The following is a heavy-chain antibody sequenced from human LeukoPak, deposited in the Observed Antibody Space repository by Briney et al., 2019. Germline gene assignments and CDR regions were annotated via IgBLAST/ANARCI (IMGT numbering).Heavy chain of an antibody. V-gene: IGHV4-39*07. Sequence: SETLSLTCIVSGGSISSSSYFWGWIRQPPGMGLEWIGSIYYSGSTYYNPNPSLKSRVTISVDMSKNQFSLKLSSVTAADTAVYYCARVGRDDYGDYLFDYWGQGTLVTVSS. CDR2: IYYSGST. D-gene: IGHD4-17*01. CDR3: ARVGRDDYGDYLFDY. J-gene: IGHJ4*02. CDR1: GGSISSSSYF.